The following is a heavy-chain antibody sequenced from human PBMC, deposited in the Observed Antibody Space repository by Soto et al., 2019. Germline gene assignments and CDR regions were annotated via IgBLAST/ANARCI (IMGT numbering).Heavy chain of an antibody. V-gene: IGHV3-53*01. CDR2: VYSGGTT. CDR3: ASAWSPFASDSSGCWGFDH. CDR1: GFAVSNNY. J-gene: IGHJ4*02. D-gene: IGHD3-22*01. Sequence: PGGSLRLSCVASGFAVSNNYMNWVRQAPGKGLEWVSVVYSGGTTYYADAVRGRFTVSRDDSKNTLFLQMSSLRAEDTAVYYSASAWSPFASDSSGCWGFDHWGRGTLVTVSS.